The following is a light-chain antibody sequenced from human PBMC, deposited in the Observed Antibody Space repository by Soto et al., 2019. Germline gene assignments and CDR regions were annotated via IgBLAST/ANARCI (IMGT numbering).Light chain of an antibody. V-gene: IGKV1-5*01. J-gene: IGKJ2*03. CDR1: QSISFW. Sequence: DIQMTQSPSTLSASVGDRVTITCRSSQSISFWLAWYQQKPGKAPKLLIYDASTLYSGVPSRFSGSRSGTEFTLTISSLQPDDFASYYCQQYNSFAPDSFGQGTKREI. CDR2: DAS. CDR3: QQYNSFAPDS.